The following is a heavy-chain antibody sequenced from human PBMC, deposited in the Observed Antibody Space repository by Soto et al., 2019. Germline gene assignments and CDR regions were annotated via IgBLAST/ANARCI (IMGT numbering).Heavy chain of an antibody. V-gene: IGHV4-31*03. J-gene: IGHJ3*02. CDR3: ARERPRGFMIVVGKLGAVDI. Sequence: SETLSLTCTVSGGSISSGSYYWRWIRQHPGKGLEWIGYIYYSGSTYYNPSLKSRVTISVDTSKNQFSLKLSSVTVAGTAVYYCARERPRGFMIVVGKLGAVDIWGQGTMVTVSS. D-gene: IGHD3-22*01. CDR2: IYYSGST. CDR1: GGSISSGSYY.